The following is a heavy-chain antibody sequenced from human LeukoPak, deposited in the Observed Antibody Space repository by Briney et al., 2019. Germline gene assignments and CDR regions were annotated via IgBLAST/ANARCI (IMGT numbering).Heavy chain of an antibody. CDR1: GGSISSYY. D-gene: IGHD3-10*01. CDR3: ASLGESSVFDY. J-gene: IGHJ4*02. V-gene: IGHV4-59*08. CDR2: IYYSGST. Sequence: SETLSLTCTVSGGSISSYYWNWLRQPPGKGLEWIGYIYYSGSTNYNPSLKSRVTISVDTSKNQFSLKLSSVTAADTAVYYCASLGESSVFDYWGQGTLVTVSS.